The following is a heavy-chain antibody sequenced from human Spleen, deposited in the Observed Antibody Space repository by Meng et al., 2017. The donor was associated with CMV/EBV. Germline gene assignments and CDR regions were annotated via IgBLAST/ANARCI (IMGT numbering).Heavy chain of an antibody. Sequence: GESLKISCAASAFTFSSSWMHWVRQAPGKGLVWVSRINSDGSSTTYADSVKGRFTISRDNAKNTLYLQMNSLRAEDTAVYYCAKDPIACTNAVCYQYYFDYWGQGTLVTVSS. D-gene: IGHD2-8*01. J-gene: IGHJ4*02. CDR2: INSDGSST. CDR1: AFTFSSSW. CDR3: AKDPIACTNAVCYQYYFDY. V-gene: IGHV3-74*01.